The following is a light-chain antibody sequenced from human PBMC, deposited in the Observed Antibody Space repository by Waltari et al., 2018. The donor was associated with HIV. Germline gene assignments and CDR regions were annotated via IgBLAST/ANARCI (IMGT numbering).Light chain of an antibody. V-gene: IGKV1-16*02. Sequence: DIQMTQSPSSLSASVGDRVTISCRASQHISNFLAWFQQKPGKAPKPLIFAASSLQSGVPSKFSGSGSGTGFTLTINSLQPEDFATYYCQQYSTYPLTFGGGTKVEI. CDR3: QQYSTYPLT. CDR1: QHISNF. J-gene: IGKJ4*01. CDR2: AAS.